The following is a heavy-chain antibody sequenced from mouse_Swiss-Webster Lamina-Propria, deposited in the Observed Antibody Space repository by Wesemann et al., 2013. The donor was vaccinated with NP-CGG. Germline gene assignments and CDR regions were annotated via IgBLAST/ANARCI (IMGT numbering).Heavy chain of an antibody. Sequence: QVQLQQSGAELVRPGASVTLSCKASGYTFTDYEMHWVKQTPVHGLEWIGAIDPETGGTAYNQKFKGKATLTADKSSSTAYMELRSLTSEDSAVYYCTRGLGPAWFAYWGQGTLVTVSA. CDR1: GYTFTDYE. V-gene: IGHV1-15*01. D-gene: IGHD4-1*01. J-gene: IGHJ3*01. CDR3: TRGLGPAWFAY. CDR2: IDPETGGT.